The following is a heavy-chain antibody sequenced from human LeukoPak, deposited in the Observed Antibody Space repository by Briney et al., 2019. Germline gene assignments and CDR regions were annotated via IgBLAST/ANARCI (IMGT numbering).Heavy chain of an antibody. J-gene: IGHJ3*02. CDR2: ISSSGSTI. CDR1: GFTFSSYE. D-gene: IGHD3-22*01. Sequence: QPGGSLRLSCAASGFTFSSYEMNWVRQAPGKGLEWASYISSSGSTIYYADSVKGRFTISRDNAKNSLYLQMNSLRAEDTAVYYCARDRKWYYDSRGRGHAFDIWGQGTMVTVSS. V-gene: IGHV3-48*03. CDR3: ARDRKWYYDSRGRGHAFDI.